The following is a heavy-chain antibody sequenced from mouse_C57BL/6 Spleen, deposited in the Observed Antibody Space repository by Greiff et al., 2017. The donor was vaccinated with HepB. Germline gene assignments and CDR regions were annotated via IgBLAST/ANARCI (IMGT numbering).Heavy chain of an antibody. CDR1: GYTFTSYW. D-gene: IGHD1-1*01. CDR2: IDPSDSYT. Sequence: VQLQQSGAELVMPGASVKLSCKASGYTFTSYWMHWVKQRPGQGLEWIGEIDPSDSYTNYNQKFKGKSTLTVDKSSSTAYMQLSSLTSEDSAVYYCARTLYGSCYDYWGQGTTLTVSS. J-gene: IGHJ2*01. CDR3: ARTLYGSCYDY. V-gene: IGHV1-69*01.